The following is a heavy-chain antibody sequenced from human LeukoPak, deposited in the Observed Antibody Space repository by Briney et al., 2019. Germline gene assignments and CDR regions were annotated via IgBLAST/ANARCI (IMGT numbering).Heavy chain of an antibody. CDR2: ISGSGGST. V-gene: IGHV3-23*01. CDR1: GFTFSSYA. CDR3: AKGDTIFGVAHHGPFDY. D-gene: IGHD3-3*01. J-gene: IGHJ4*02. Sequence: PGGSLRLSCAASGFTFSSYAMSWVRQAPGKGLEWVSAISGSGGSTYYADSVKGRFTISRDNSKNTLYLQMNSLRAEDTAVYYCAKGDTIFGVAHHGPFDYWGQGTLVTVSS.